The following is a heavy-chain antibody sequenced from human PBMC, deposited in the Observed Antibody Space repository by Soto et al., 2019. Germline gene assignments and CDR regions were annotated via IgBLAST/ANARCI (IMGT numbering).Heavy chain of an antibody. Sequence: SVKVSCKASGYTFTSYGISWVRQAPGQGLEWMGWTSAYNGNTDYAQKLQGRVTMTTDTSTSTAYMELRSLRSDDTGVYYCARGSGANNQYYYVMDVCGQGTTVTVSS. V-gene: IGHV1-18*01. J-gene: IGHJ6*02. CDR3: ARGSGANNQYYYVMDV. CDR1: GYTFTSYG. CDR2: TSAYNGNT. D-gene: IGHD3-3*01.